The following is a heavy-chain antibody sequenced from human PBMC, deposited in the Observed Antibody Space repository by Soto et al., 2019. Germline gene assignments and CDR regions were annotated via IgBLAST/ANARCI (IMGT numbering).Heavy chain of an antibody. CDR3: ARGSAYFDY. CDR2: IYYSGST. J-gene: IGHJ4*02. CDR1: GGSISSYY. D-gene: IGHD3-10*01. Sequence: ASETLSLTCTVYGGSISSYYLSWIRQPPGKGLEWIGYIYYSGSTNYNPSLKSRVTISVDTSKNQLSLKLSSVTAADTDVYYCARGSAYFDYWGQGTLVTVSS. V-gene: IGHV4-59*01.